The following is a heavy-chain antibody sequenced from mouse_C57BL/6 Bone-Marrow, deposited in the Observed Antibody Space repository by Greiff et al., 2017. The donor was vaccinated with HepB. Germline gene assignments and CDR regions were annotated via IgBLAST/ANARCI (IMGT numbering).Heavy chain of an antibody. V-gene: IGHV14-4*01. CDR2: IDPENGDT. J-gene: IGHJ2*01. CDR1: GFNIKDDY. D-gene: IGHD1-1*01. CDR3: TTHITTVVGEYYFDY. Sequence: EVKLEESGAELVRPGASVKLSCTASGFNIKDDYMHWVKQRPEQGLEWIGWIDPENGDTEYASKFQGKATITADTSSNTAYLQLSSLTSEDTAVYYCTTHITTVVGEYYFDYWGQGTTLTVSS.